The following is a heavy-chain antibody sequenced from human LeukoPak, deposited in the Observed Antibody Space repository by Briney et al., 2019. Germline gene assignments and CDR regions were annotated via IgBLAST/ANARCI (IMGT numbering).Heavy chain of an antibody. Sequence: PSGTLSLTCAVYGGPFSGYYWSWIRQPPGKGLEWIGEINHSGSTNYNPSLKSRVTISVDTSKNQFSLKLSSVTAADTAVYYCARDPTYYYDSSGYTQDRDAFDIWGQGTMVTVSS. CDR2: INHSGST. J-gene: IGHJ3*02. D-gene: IGHD3-22*01. V-gene: IGHV4-34*01. CDR1: GGPFSGYY. CDR3: ARDPTYYYDSSGYTQDRDAFDI.